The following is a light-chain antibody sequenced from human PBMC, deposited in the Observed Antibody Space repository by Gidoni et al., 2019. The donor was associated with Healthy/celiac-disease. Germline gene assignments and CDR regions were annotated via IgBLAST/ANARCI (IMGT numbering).Light chain of an antibody. V-gene: IGKV3-15*01. CDR3: QQYNNWPYT. Sequence: EIVMTQSPATLSVSPGERATRSCRASQSVSSNLAWYQQKPGQAPRLLIYGASTRATGIPARCSGSGSGTEFTLTISSLQSEDFAVYYCQQYNNWPYTFGQGTKLEIK. CDR2: GAS. CDR1: QSVSSN. J-gene: IGKJ2*01.